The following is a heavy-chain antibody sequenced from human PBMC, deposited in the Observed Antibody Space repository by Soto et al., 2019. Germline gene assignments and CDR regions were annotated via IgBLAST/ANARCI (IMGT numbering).Heavy chain of an antibody. J-gene: IGHJ4*02. CDR1: GFSFNSFN. V-gene: IGHV3-21*01. CDR2: ISVSGDNI. CDR3: ARDLGLLKSMFDY. D-gene: IGHD2-8*01. Sequence: PGGSLRLSCLASGFSFNSFNMNWIHRAPGRGLEWVASISVSGDNIYYGDSMQGRFTISRDNSKRSVFLDLNSLRVEDTAVYYCARDLGLLKSMFDYWGQGTLVTVSS.